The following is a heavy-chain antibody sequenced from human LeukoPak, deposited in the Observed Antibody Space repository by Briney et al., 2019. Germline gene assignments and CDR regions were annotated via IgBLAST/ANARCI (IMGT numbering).Heavy chain of an antibody. CDR2: MNPNSGTT. D-gene: IGHD2-8*02. J-gene: IGHJ6*03. V-gene: IGHV1-8*01. Sequence: ASVKVSCKASGYTFTSYDMNWVRQATGQGLEWMGWMNPNSGTTGYAQKFQGRVTMTRNTSISTAYMELSSLRSEDTAVYYCASRTGYYNYMDVWGKGTTVTVSS. CDR3: ASRTGYYNYMDV. CDR1: GYTFTSYD.